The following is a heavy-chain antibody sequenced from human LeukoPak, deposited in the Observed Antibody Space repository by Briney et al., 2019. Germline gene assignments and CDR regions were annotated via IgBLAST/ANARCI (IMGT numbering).Heavy chain of an antibody. CDR3: ARGAAGDY. V-gene: IGHV3-30*02. CDR1: GFTFSSHG. J-gene: IGHJ4*02. CDR2: IRFDGSNK. Sequence: PGGSLRLSCAASGFTFSSHGMHWVRQAPGKGLEWVTFIRFDGSNKYYAGSVKGRFTISRDNSKNTLYLQMNSLRAEDTAVYYCARGAAGDYWGQGTLVTVSS. D-gene: IGHD6-13*01.